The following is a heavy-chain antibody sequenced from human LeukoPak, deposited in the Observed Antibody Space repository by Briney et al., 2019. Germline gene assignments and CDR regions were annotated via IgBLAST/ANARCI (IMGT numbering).Heavy chain of an antibody. CDR2: INHSGST. J-gene: IGHJ4*02. CDR3: ARAGDRSGYSDY. D-gene: IGHD3-22*01. CDR1: GGSFSGYY. Sequence: SETLSLTRAVYGGSFSGYYWSWIRQPPGKGLEWIGEINHSGSTNYNPSLKSRVTISVDTSKNQFSLKLSSVTAADTAVYYCARAGDRSGYSDYWGQGTLVTVSS. V-gene: IGHV4-34*01.